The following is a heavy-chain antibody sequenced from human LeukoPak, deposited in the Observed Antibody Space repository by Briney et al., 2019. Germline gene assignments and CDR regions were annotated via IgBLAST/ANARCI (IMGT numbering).Heavy chain of an antibody. V-gene: IGHV3-11*01. CDR3: AKDPMDTAFSPFDY. Sequence: GGSLRLSCAASGFTFSDYYMSWIRQAPGKGLEWVSYISSSGSTIYYADSVKGRFTISRDNSKNTLYLQMNSLRAEDTAVYYCAKDPMDTAFSPFDYWGQGTLVTVSS. J-gene: IGHJ4*02. CDR1: GFTFSDYY. CDR2: ISSSGSTI. D-gene: IGHD5-18*01.